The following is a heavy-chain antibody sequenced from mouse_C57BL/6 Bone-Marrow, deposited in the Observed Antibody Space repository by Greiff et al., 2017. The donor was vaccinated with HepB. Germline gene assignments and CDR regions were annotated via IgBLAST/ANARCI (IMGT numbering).Heavy chain of an antibody. V-gene: IGHV1-15*01. J-gene: IGHJ1*03. CDR2: IDPETGGT. CDR3: TRRDLSWDHGGYFDV. CDR1: GYTFTDYE. Sequence: QVQLQQSGAELVRPGASVTLSCKASGYTFTDYEMHWVKQTPVHGLEWIGAIDPETGGTAYNQKFKGKAILTADKSSSTAYMELRSLTSEDAAVYYCTRRDLSWDHGGYFDVWGTGTTVTVSS. D-gene: IGHD2-3*01.